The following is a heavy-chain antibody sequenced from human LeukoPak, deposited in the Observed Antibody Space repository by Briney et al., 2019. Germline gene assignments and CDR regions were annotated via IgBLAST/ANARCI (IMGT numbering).Heavy chain of an antibody. CDR2: ISSSGSTI. J-gene: IGHJ2*01. Sequence: TGGSLRLSCAASGFTFSDYYMSWIRQAPGKGLEWVSYISSSGSTIYYADSVKGRFTISRDNAKNSLYLQMNSLRAEDTAVYYCASKRDYSNYVWYFDLWGRGTLVTVSS. D-gene: IGHD4-11*01. V-gene: IGHV3-11*04. CDR3: ASKRDYSNYVWYFDL. CDR1: GFTFSDYY.